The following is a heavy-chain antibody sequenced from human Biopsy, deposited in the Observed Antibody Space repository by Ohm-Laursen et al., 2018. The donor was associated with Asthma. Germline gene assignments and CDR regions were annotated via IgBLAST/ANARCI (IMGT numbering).Heavy chain of an antibody. Sequence: ASVKVSCKASGYPFIGYHIHWMRQAPGQGLEWMGRINPNSGATNYAQKFQGRVTMTRGTSISTAYMEVSRLRSDDTAVYYWARGQKSAGDRWFDPWGQGTLVTVSS. V-gene: IGHV1-2*06. CDR2: INPNSGAT. D-gene: IGHD6-13*01. CDR3: ARGQKSAGDRWFDP. CDR1: GYPFIGYH. J-gene: IGHJ5*02.